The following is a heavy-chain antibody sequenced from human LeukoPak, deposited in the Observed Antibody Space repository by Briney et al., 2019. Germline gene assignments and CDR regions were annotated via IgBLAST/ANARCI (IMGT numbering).Heavy chain of an antibody. J-gene: IGHJ4*02. CDR3: AKLAPMGYFDQ. D-gene: IGHD1-26*01. CDR1: GYSFTTYW. V-gene: IGHV5-51*01. CDR2: IYPGDSDT. Sequence: GESLKISCEVSGYSFTTYWIGWVRQMSGKGLEWMGIIYPGDSDTRYSPSFQGQVTMSADKSSSTAYLQWSSLKASDTAMYYCAKLAPMGYFDQWGQGTLVTVSS.